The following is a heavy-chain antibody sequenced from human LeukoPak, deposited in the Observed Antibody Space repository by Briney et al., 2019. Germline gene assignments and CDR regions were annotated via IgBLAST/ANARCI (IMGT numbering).Heavy chain of an antibody. CDR1: GGSISSYY. J-gene: IGHJ6*02. V-gene: IGHV4-4*07. D-gene: IGHD2-15*01. Sequence: SETLSLTCTVSGGSISSYYWSWIRQPAGKGLEWIGRIYTSGSTNYNPSLKSRVTMSVDTSKNQFSLKLSSVTAADTAVYYCARDSEYCSGGSCLPYGMDVWGQGTTVTVSS. CDR3: ARDSEYCSGGSCLPYGMDV. CDR2: IYTSGST.